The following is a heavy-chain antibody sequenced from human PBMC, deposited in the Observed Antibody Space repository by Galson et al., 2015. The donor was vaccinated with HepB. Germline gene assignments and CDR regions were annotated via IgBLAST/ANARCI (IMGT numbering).Heavy chain of an antibody. D-gene: IGHD3-10*01. CDR1: GGSISSSSYY. CDR2: IYYSGST. V-gene: IGHV4-39*01. Sequence: TLSLTCTVSGGSISSSSYYWGWIRQPPGKGLEWIGSIYYSGSTYYNPSLKSRVTISVDTSKNQFSLKLSPVTAADTAVYYCARGFLSDYYGSGSAPIWFDPWGQGTLVTASS. CDR3: ARGFLSDYYGSGSAPIWFDP. J-gene: IGHJ5*02.